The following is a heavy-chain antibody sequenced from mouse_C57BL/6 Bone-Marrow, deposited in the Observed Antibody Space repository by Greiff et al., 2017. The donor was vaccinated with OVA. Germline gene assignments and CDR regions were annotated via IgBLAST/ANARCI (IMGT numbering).Heavy chain of an antibody. D-gene: IGHD2-3*01. Sequence: VQLKHSGPELVKPGASVKISCKASGYSFTGYYMNWVKQSPEKSLEWIGEINPSTGGTTYNQKFKAKATLTVDKSSSTAYMQLKSLTSEDSAVYYCARIDGLFDYWGQGTTLTVSS. CDR1: GYSFTGYY. V-gene: IGHV1-42*01. CDR3: ARIDGLFDY. J-gene: IGHJ2*01. CDR2: INPSTGGT.